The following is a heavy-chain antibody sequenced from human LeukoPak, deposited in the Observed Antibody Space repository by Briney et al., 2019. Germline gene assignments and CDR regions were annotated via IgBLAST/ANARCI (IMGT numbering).Heavy chain of an antibody. CDR1: GFTVGTNY. D-gene: IGHD1-26*01. CDR2: IYSGGST. CDR3: AIEGATNQFDY. V-gene: IGHV3-53*04. Sequence: GGSRRLSCAASGFTVGTNYLSWVGRAPGKGREWVSVIYSGGSTYYADSVKGRFTISRHNSKNTLYLQMNSLRAEDTAVYYCAIEGATNQFDYWGQGTLVTVSS. J-gene: IGHJ4*02.